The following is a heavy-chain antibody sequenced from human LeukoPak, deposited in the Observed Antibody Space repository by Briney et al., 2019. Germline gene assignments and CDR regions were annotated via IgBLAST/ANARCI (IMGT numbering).Heavy chain of an antibody. J-gene: IGHJ6*02. CDR1: GGSIGSYY. V-gene: IGHV4-4*07. Sequence: PSETLSLTCTVSGGSIGSYYWSWIRQPAGKGLEWIGRIYTSGSTNYNPSLKSRVTMSADTSKNQFSLKLSSVTAADTAVYYCARDLNSGSYYRYYGMDVWGQGTTVTVSS. CDR3: ARDLNSGSYYRYYGMDV. CDR2: IYTSGST. D-gene: IGHD1-26*01.